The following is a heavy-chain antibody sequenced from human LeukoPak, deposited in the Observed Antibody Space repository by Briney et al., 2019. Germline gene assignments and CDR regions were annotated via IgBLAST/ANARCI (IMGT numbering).Heavy chain of an antibody. CDR1: GGSISSYY. CDR3: ARAPYSSSWYYYYYYMDV. CDR2: IYYSGST. Sequence: PSDTLSLTCTVSGGSISSYYWSWIRQPPGKGLEWIGYIYYSGSTNYNPSLKSRVTISVDTSKNQFSLKLSSVTAADTAVYYCARAPYSSSWYYYYYYMDVWGKGTTVTVSS. J-gene: IGHJ6*03. V-gene: IGHV4-59*07. D-gene: IGHD6-13*01.